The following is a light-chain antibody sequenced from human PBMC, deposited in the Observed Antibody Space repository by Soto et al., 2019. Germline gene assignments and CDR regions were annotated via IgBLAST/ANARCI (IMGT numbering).Light chain of an antibody. CDR2: GAS. V-gene: IGKV3-15*01. CDR1: QSVSSN. CDR3: QQYNNCPPWT. Sequence: EIVMTQSPATLSVSPGERATLSCRASQSVSSNLAWYQQKPGQAPRLLIYGASTRATGIPARFSGSGSGTKFTLTITSLHSEDFAVYYCQQYNNCPPWTFGQGTKVEIK. J-gene: IGKJ1*01.